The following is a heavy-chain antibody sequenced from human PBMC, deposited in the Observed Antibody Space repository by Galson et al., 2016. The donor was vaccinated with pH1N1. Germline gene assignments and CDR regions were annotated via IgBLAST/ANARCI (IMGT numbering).Heavy chain of an antibody. CDR3: ARGGYCSGGSCYDVFDY. V-gene: IGHV1-8*01. D-gene: IGHD2-15*01. J-gene: IGHJ4*02. Sequence: SVKVSCKASGYTFTDYDINWVRQGTGQGLEWMGWMNPNNDNTGYAQKFQGRVTMTRNTSISTAYMKLSSLRSEDTAVYYCARGGYCSGGSCYDVFDYWGQGTLVTVS. CDR2: MNPNNDNT. CDR1: GYTFTDYD.